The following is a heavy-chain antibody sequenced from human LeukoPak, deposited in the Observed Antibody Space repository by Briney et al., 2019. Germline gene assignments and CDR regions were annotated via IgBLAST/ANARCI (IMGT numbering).Heavy chain of an antibody. V-gene: IGHV4-39*01. Sequence: SETLSLTCTVSGGSISSSSYYWGWIRQPPGKGLEWIGSIYYSGSTYYNPSLKSRVTISVDTSKNQFSLKPSSVTAADTAVYYCARFPRRPGIAVAGSYWGQGTLVTVSS. CDR1: GGSISSSSYY. J-gene: IGHJ4*02. D-gene: IGHD6-19*01. CDR3: ARFPRRPGIAVAGSY. CDR2: IYYSGST.